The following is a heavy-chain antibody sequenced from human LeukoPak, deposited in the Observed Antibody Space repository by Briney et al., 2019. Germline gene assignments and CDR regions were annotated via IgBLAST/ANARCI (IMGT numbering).Heavy chain of an antibody. V-gene: IGHV3-33*06. CDR3: AKDGDAYIEYYYYYMDV. CDR2: IWHDGSNK. D-gene: IGHD5-24*01. J-gene: IGHJ6*03. CDR1: GFTFSNYG. Sequence: PVGSLRLSCVSSGFTFSNYGMHWVRQAPGKGLEWVALIWHDGSNKYYADSVRGRVTISRDNSKNTLYLQMNSLTAEDTAVYFCAKDGDAYIEYYYYYMDVWGKGTTVTVSS.